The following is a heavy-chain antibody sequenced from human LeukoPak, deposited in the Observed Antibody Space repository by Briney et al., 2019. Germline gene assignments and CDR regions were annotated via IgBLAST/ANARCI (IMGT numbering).Heavy chain of an antibody. CDR3: ARGITMVRGVPYYFDY. Sequence: GGSLRLSCAASGFTFSSYSMTWVRQAPGKGLEWVSSISSSSSSYIYYADSVKGRFTISRDNAKNSLYLQMNSLRAEDTAVYYCARGITMVRGVPYYFDYWGQGTLVTVSS. CDR1: GFTFSSYS. CDR2: ISSSSSSYI. D-gene: IGHD3-10*01. J-gene: IGHJ4*02. V-gene: IGHV3-21*01.